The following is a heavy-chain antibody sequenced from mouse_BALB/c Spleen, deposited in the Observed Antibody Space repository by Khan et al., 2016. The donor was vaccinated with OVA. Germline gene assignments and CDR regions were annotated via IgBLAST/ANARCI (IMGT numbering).Heavy chain of an antibody. Sequence: VQLQQSGPELEKPGASVKISCKASGYSFTGYNMNWVKQNNGKSLEWIGNIDPYNGGTSYNQKFKGQARWTVDKSSSTAYMQLKSLTSEDSAVYYCAREGNYFFDYWGQGTTLTVSS. CDR2: IDPYNGGT. V-gene: IGHV1S135*01. CDR1: GYSFTGYN. J-gene: IGHJ2*01. CDR3: AREGNYFFDY.